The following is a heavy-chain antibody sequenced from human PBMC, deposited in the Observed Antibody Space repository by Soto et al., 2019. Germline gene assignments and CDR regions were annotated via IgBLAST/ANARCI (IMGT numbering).Heavy chain of an antibody. CDR3: ARATGADKEDY. D-gene: IGHD3-10*01. J-gene: IGHJ4*02. CDR2: IKEDGSER. CDR1: GFTLSSYW. V-gene: IGHV3-7*04. Sequence: EVHLVESGGGLVQPGGSLRLACAASGFTLSSYWMSWVRQAPGKGLEWVANIKEDGSERYYVDSVKGRFTISRDNAKNSLYLQMNSLRAEDTAVYYCARATGADKEDYWGQGTLVTVSS.